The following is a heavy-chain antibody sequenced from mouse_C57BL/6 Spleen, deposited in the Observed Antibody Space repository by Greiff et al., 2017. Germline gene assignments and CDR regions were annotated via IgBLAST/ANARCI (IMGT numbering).Heavy chain of an antibody. CDR3: ARDYSNLRAWFAY. CDR1: GYSITSGYY. CDR2: ISYDGSN. J-gene: IGHJ3*01. V-gene: IGHV3-6*01. Sequence: EVQLQESGPGLVKPSQSLSLTCSVTGYSITSGYYWNWIRQFPGNKLEWMGYISYDGSNNYNPSLKNPISITRDTSKNQFFLKLNSVTTEDTATYYCARDYSNLRAWFAYWGQGTLVTVSA. D-gene: IGHD2-5*01.